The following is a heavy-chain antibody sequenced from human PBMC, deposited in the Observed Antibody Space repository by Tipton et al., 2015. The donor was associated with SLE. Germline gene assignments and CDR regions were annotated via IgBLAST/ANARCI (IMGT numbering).Heavy chain of an antibody. CDR1: GDSVSTNSAA. Sequence: GLVKPSQTLSLTCAISGDSVSTNSAAWTWIRQSPSRGLEWLGRTYYRPKWYSDYAVSVKSRITINPDTSKNQFSLQLTSVTPEDTAVYYCARGFLYDGFQVWGQGTLVTVSS. D-gene: IGHD2-2*02. V-gene: IGHV6-1*01. CDR2: TYYRPKWYS. J-gene: IGHJ1*01. CDR3: ARGFLYDGFQV.